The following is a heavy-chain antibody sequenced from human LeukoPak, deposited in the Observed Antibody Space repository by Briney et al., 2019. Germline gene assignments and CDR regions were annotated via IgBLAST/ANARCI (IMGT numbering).Heavy chain of an antibody. V-gene: IGHV4-59*08. CDR2: IYYSGST. J-gene: IGHJ5*02. CDR1: GGSISSYY. CDR3: ARAIPSHYYGSGSYNWFDP. Sequence: KPSETLSLTCTVSGGSISSYYWSWIRQPPGKGLEWIGYIYYSGSTNYNPSLKSRVTISVDTSKNQFSLKLSSVTAADTAVYYCARAIPSHYYGSGSYNWFDPWGQGTLVTVSS. D-gene: IGHD3-10*01.